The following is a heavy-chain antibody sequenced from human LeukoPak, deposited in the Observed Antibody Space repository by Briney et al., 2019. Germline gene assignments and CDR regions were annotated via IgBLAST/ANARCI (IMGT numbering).Heavy chain of an antibody. CDR3: AREYCSSTSCSYYFDY. J-gene: IGHJ4*02. D-gene: IGHD2-2*01. CDR2: IIPILGIA. Sequence: ASVKVSCKASGGTFSSYTISCVRQAPGQGLEWMGRIIPILGIANYAQKFQGRVTITADTSTSTAYMELSSMSFEDTAVYYCAREYCSSTSCSYYFDYWGQGTLVTVSS. V-gene: IGHV1-69*04. CDR1: GGTFSSYT.